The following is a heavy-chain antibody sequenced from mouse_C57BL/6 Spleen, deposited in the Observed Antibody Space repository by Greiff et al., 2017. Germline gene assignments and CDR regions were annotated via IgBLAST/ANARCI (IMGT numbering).Heavy chain of an antibody. CDR1: GYTFTSYW. Sequence: QVQLQQSGAELVKPGASVKMSCKASGYTFTSYWITWVKQRPGQGLEWIGDIYPGSGSTNYNEKFKSKATLTVDTSSSTAYMQLSSLTSEDSAVYYCARGDYDGAYYAMDYWGQGTSVTVSS. CDR2: IYPGSGST. V-gene: IGHV1-55*01. CDR3: ARGDYDGAYYAMDY. J-gene: IGHJ4*01. D-gene: IGHD2-4*01.